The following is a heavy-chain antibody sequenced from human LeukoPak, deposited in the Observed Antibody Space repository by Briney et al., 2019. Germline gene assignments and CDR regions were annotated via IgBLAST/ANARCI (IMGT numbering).Heavy chain of an antibody. CDR2: ISASDGTT. D-gene: IGHD4-17*01. CDR3: ARCGAAVTTHFSH. Sequence: ASVKVSYTASGYIFSIYGITWARQAPGQGLEYLGWISASDGTTNYAQKVQDRITMTTDASTSTAYLELRSLRSEETAVYCCARCGAAVTTHFSHWGQGTLVTVSS. V-gene: IGHV1-18*01. J-gene: IGHJ4*02. CDR1: GYIFSIYG.